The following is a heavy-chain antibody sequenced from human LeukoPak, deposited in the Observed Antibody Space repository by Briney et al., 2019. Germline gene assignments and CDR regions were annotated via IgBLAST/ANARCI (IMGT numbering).Heavy chain of an antibody. CDR3: ARDEGSGYDSLDY. V-gene: IGHV1-18*01. CDR2: ISVYKGNT. CDR1: GYTFSNYG. Sequence: ASVKVSCKASGYTFSNYGFSWVRQAPGQGLEWMGWISVYKGNTNYAQKFQGRVTMTTNTSTRTAFMELRSLRSDDTAVYFCARDEGSGYDSLDYWGQGTLVTVSS. D-gene: IGHD5-12*01. J-gene: IGHJ4*02.